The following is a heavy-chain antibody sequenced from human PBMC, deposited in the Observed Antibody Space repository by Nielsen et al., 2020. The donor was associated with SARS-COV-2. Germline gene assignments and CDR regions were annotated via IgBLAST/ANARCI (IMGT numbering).Heavy chain of an antibody. V-gene: IGHV4-31*02. Sequence: WVRQPPGKGLEWIGYIHYSGSSYHNPSLKSRVSMSVDTSKNQFSLNLSSVTAADTAVYYCAKGRSDPPFTVRRSYYYYYYMDVWGKGTTVTVSS. CDR3: AKGRSDPPFTVRRSYYYYYYMDV. J-gene: IGHJ6*03. D-gene: IGHD4-11*01. CDR2: IHYSGSS.